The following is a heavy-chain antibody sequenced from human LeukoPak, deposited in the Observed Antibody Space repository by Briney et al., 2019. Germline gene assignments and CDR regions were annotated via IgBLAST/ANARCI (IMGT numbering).Heavy chain of an antibody. Sequence: SVKVSCKASGGTFSDYALNWVRQAPGQGLEWMGVFIPILGTANSTQKFQGRVTITADISTNTVYMELSSLRSEDTAVYYCARTYYYDSSGYYFDYWGQGTLVTVSS. V-gene: IGHV1-69*10. D-gene: IGHD3-22*01. CDR3: ARTYYYDSSGYYFDY. J-gene: IGHJ4*02. CDR2: FIPILGTA. CDR1: GGTFSDYA.